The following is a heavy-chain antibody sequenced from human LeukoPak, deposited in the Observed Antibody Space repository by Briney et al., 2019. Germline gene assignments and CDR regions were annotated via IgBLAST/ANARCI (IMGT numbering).Heavy chain of an antibody. CDR2: LKQDGSDK. V-gene: IGHV3-7*01. Sequence: PGGSLRLSCAASGFNFDTYWMSWVRQAPGKGLEWVANLKQDGSDKFYVDSVKGRFTISRDNAKNLMYLQMNSLRVEDTAVYYCARDRGGNYGFWSGYGGNWFDSWGQGTLVTVSS. D-gene: IGHD3-3*01. J-gene: IGHJ5*01. CDR3: ARDRGGNYGFWSGYGGNWFDS. CDR1: GFNFDTYW.